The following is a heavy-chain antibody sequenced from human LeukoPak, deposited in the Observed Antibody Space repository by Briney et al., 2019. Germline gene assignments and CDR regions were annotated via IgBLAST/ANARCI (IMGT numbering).Heavy chain of an antibody. Sequence: SVKVSCKASGGTFSSYAISWVRQAPGQGLEWMGGIIPIFATANYAQKFQGRVTITADESTSTAYMELSSLRSEDTAVYYCAREPSITMIVEDAFDIWGQGTMVTVSS. V-gene: IGHV1-69*01. CDR3: AREPSITMIVEDAFDI. CDR1: GGTFSSYA. CDR2: IIPIFATA. J-gene: IGHJ3*02. D-gene: IGHD3-22*01.